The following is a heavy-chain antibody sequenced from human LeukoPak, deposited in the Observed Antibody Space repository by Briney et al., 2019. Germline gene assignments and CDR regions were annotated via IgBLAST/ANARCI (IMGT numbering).Heavy chain of an antibody. CDR1: GGTFSSYA. D-gene: IGHD2-2*01. CDR2: NIPILGIA. J-gene: IGHJ3*02. Sequence: GASVKVSCKASGGTFSSYAISWVRQAPGQGLEWMGRNIPILGIANYAQKFQGRVTITADKSTSTAYMELSSLRSEDTAVYYCARDRGVVPAAPSWAFDIWGQGTMVTVSS. CDR3: ARDRGVVPAAPSWAFDI. V-gene: IGHV1-69*04.